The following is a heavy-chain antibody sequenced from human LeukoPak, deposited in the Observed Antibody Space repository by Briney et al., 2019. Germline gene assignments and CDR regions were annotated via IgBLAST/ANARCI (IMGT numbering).Heavy chain of an antibody. Sequence: PRGSLRLSCAASGFTFSSYAMTWVRQAPGKGLEWVSGISAGGGSTYYADSVKGRFTISRDNSKNTLYLQMNSLRAEDTAIYYCAKAVVGVAAIVYWGQGTLVTVSS. D-gene: IGHD2-15*01. V-gene: IGHV3-23*01. CDR1: GFTFSSYA. J-gene: IGHJ4*02. CDR3: AKAVVGVAAIVY. CDR2: ISAGGGST.